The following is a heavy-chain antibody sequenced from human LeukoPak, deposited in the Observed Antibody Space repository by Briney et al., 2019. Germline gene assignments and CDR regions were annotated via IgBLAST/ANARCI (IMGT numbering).Heavy chain of an antibody. V-gene: IGHV1-2*02. J-gene: IGHJ4*02. Sequence: ASVKVSCKASSYTFTGYYMHWVRQAPGQGLEWMGWINPNSGGTNYAQKFQGRVTMTRDTSISTAYMELSRLRSDDTAVYYCARAKYVTVTTNYWGQGTLVTVSS. CDR1: SYTFTGYY. CDR3: ARAKYVTVTTNY. CDR2: INPNSGGT. D-gene: IGHD4-17*01.